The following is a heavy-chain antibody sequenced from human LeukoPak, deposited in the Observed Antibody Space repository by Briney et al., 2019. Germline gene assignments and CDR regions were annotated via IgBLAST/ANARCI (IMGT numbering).Heavy chain of an antibody. CDR2: IIDYDGHA. CDR3: VREGIYLAFDL. CDR1: GYNFTTYG. Sequence: ASVKVSCKASGYNFTTYGISWVRQAPGQGPEWMGWIIDYDGHARYSEKLKGRITLTTDRSTSTVYMELRSLTYDDTARYYCVREGIYLAFDLWGQGTLVPVSS. V-gene: IGHV1-18*01. D-gene: IGHD3-16*02. J-gene: IGHJ5*02.